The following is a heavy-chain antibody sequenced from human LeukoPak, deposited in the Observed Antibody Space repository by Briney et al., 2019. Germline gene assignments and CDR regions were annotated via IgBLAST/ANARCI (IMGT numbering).Heavy chain of an antibody. Sequence: ASVKVSCKTSGYPFTSFDIHWVRQAAGRGLEWMSWMTPNSEKRGYAQKFQGRVTMTEDTSTDTAYMELSSLRSEDTAVYYCARGRGPIVVVVAATAHFDYWGQGTLVTVSS. CDR1: GYPFTSFD. D-gene: IGHD2-15*01. CDR2: MTPNSEKR. CDR3: ARGRGPIVVVVAATAHFDY. J-gene: IGHJ4*02. V-gene: IGHV1-8*01.